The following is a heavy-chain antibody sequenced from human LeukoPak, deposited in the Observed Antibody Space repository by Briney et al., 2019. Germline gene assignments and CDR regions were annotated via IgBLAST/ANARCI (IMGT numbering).Heavy chain of an antibody. Sequence: SETLSLTCAVYGGSFSGYYWSWIRQPPGKGLEWIGSIYYSGSTYYNPSLKSRVTISVDTSKNQFSLKLSSVTAADTAVYYCARLGSSGYYLGDYWGQGTLVTVSS. CDR2: IYYSGST. CDR3: ARLGSSGYYLGDY. D-gene: IGHD3-22*01. J-gene: IGHJ4*02. CDR1: GGSFSGYY. V-gene: IGHV4-34*01.